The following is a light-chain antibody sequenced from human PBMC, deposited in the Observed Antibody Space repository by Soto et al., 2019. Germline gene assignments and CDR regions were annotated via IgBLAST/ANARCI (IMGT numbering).Light chain of an antibody. CDR1: QSISRS. CDR3: QQYQSYFLT. Sequence: DIQMTQSPSTLSASVGDRVTITCRASQSISRSLAWYQQKSGKAPKLLIYDASSLESGVPSRFSGSAFGTEFTLTISGLQPDDFATYYCQQYQSYFLTFGPGTTVDMK. J-gene: IGKJ3*01. CDR2: DAS. V-gene: IGKV1-5*01.